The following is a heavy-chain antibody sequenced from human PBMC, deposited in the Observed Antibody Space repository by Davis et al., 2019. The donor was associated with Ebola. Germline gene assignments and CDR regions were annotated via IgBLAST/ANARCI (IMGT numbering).Heavy chain of an antibody. CDR2: IKQDGSEK. J-gene: IGHJ6*02. D-gene: IGHD3-10*01. CDR1: GFTFSSYW. Sequence: GESLKISCAASGFTFSSYWMSWVRQAPGKGLEWVANIKQDGSEKYYVDSVKGRFTISRDNAKNSLYLQMNSLRAEDTAVYYCASEWFRGRYYYYGMDVWGQGTTVTVSS. V-gene: IGHV3-7*03. CDR3: ASEWFRGRYYYYGMDV.